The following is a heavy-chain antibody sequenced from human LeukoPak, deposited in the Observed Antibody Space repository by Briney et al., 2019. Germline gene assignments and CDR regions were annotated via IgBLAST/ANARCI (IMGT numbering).Heavy chain of an antibody. J-gene: IGHJ4*02. Sequence: SETLSLTCTVSGGSISSSSYYWGWIRQPPGKGLEWIGSIYYSGSTYYNPSLKSRVTISVDTSKNQFSLKLSSVTAADTAVYYCARALEYSSSCFDYWGQGTLVTVSS. CDR2: IYYSGST. CDR1: GGSISSSSYY. D-gene: IGHD6-6*01. V-gene: IGHV4-39*01. CDR3: ARALEYSSSCFDY.